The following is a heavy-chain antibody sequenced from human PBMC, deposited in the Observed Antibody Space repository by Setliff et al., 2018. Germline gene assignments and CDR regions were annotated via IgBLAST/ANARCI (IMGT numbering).Heavy chain of an antibody. V-gene: IGHV4-38-2*01. D-gene: IGHD2-21*01. J-gene: IGHJ4*02. Sequence: SLTCAVSGYFISSGYYWGWIRQPPGKGLEWIGSIYYSGSTYYNPSLKSRVTISVDTSKSQFSLKLSSVTAADTAVYYCARTLLLSPYYFDYWGQGTLVTVPS. CDR1: GYFISSGYY. CDR3: ARTLLLSPYYFDY. CDR2: IYYSGST.